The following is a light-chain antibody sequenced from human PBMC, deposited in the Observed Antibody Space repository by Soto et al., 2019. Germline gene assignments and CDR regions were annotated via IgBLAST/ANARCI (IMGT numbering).Light chain of an antibody. CDR1: QSISSN. J-gene: IGKJ1*01. V-gene: IGKV3-15*01. CDR3: QQYNDWPLWT. CDR2: GAS. Sequence: EIVMTKSPATLSVSPGERATLSCRASQSISSNLACYQHSPGQAPRLLIYGASTRAPAIPASFSGSGSGTEFTLTINSLQSEDFAVYYCQQYNDWPLWTFGQGTKVDIK.